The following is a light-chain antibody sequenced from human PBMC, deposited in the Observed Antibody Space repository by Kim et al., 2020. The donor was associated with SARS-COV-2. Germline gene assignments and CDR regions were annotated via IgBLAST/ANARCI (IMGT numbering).Light chain of an antibody. J-gene: IGLJ3*02. Sequence: APGKTAAITCGGNNIGGKSVPWYQQKPGQAPVLVIYYDSDRPSGIPERFSGSNSGNTATLTISRVEAGDEADYYCQVWYSSSDHPVFGGGTQLTVL. CDR3: QVWYSSSDHPV. V-gene: IGLV3-21*04. CDR2: YDS. CDR1: NIGGKS.